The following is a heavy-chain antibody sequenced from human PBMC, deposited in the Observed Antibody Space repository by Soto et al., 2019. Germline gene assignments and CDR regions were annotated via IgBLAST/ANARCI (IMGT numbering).Heavy chain of an antibody. CDR1: GDSVSSNSVA. D-gene: IGHD2-15*01. CDR3: AREDAAFDY. Sequence: SQTLSLTCAISGDSVSSNSVAWNWIRQSPSRGLEWLGRTYYGSKFYNDYAVSVKSRITINPDTSKNHFSLQLNSVTPDDTAVYYCAREDAAFDYWGQGTLVTVSS. V-gene: IGHV6-1*01. CDR2: TYYGSKFYN. J-gene: IGHJ4*02.